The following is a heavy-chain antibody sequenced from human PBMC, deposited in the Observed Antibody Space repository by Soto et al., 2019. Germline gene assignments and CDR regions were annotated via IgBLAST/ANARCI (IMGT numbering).Heavy chain of an antibody. CDR1: GGTFSTYA. Sequence: QVQLVQSGAEVKQPGSSVKVSCKTSGGTFSTYAIYWARQAPGQGLEWMGAIIPLFGTADYAQKFQGRVTITADESTSTASMELSSLRSEDTAVYYCARPKGSYSSGYYYFDYWGQGTLVTVSS. D-gene: IGHD6-19*01. J-gene: IGHJ4*02. CDR3: ARPKGSYSSGYYYFDY. CDR2: IIPLFGTA. V-gene: IGHV1-69*01.